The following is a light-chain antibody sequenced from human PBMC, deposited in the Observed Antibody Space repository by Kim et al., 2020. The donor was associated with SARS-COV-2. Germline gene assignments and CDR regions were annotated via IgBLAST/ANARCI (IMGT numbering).Light chain of an antibody. CDR2: RSN. V-gene: IGLV1-47*01. CDR3: ATWDDRLSGPV. J-gene: IGLJ2*01. Sequence: QSVLTQPPSASGTPGQRVTISCSGSSSNIGSNYVYWYRQFPGTAPKLLIYRSNQRPSGVPDRISGSKSGSAASLAISGLRSEDEGDYYCATWDDRLSGPVFGGGTKVTVL. CDR1: SSNIGSNY.